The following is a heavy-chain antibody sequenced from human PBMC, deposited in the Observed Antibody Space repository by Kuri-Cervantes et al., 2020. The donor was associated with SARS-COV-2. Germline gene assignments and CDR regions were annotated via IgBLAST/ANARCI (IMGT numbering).Heavy chain of an antibody. CDR3: ARIIPYYYGLDV. CDR2: ISPYNGNT. CDR1: GYTFISYG. V-gene: IGHV1-18*01. Sequence: ASVKVSCKASGYTFISYGISWVRQAPGQGLEWMGWISPYNGNTNYAQNLQGRVTMTTDTSTNTTYMELRSLRSDDTAVYYCARIIPYYYGLDVWGQGTTVTVSS. D-gene: IGHD3-9*01. J-gene: IGHJ6*02.